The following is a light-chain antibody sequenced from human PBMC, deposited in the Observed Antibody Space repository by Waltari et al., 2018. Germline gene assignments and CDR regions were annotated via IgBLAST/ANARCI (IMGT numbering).Light chain of an antibody. Sequence: QSALTQPASVSGSPGQSITISCSGTDSDVGAYDFVSWYQQHPGKAPHLIIYEVSNRPSGISNRFSASKSGNPASLTISGRQAEDEADYYCSSYTTSSAPGVFGTGTRVTVL. CDR2: EVS. V-gene: IGLV2-14*01. CDR3: SSYTTSSAPGV. CDR1: DSDVGAYDF. J-gene: IGLJ1*01.